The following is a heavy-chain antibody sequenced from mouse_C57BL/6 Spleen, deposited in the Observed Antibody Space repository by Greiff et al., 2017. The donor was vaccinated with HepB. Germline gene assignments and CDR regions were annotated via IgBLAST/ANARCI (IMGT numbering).Heavy chain of an antibody. CDR3: ARRTDYDYDWAMDY. D-gene: IGHD2-4*01. Sequence: VQLKQPGAELVKPGASVKMSCKASGYTFTSYWITWVKQRPGQGLEWIGDIYPGSGSTNYNEKFKSKATLTVDTSSSTAYMQLSSLTSEDSAVYYCARRTDYDYDWAMDYWGQGTSVTVSS. CDR1: GYTFTSYW. J-gene: IGHJ4*01. V-gene: IGHV1-55*01. CDR2: IYPGSGST.